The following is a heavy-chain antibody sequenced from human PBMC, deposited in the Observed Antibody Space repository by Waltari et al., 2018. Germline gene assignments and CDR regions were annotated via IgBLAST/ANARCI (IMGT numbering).Heavy chain of an antibody. Sequence: EMQLVESGGGLIQPGGSLRLSCAASGFTVSNNYMSWVRQAPGKGLEWVSVVYSGGSTYYAESVKGRFTISRDNSKNTLFLQMNSLRAEDTAMYYCASHPYGDYWGWAFDIWGQGTMVTVSS. CDR1: GFTVSNNY. CDR3: ASHPYGDYWGWAFDI. V-gene: IGHV3-53*01. J-gene: IGHJ3*02. CDR2: VYSGGST. D-gene: IGHD4-17*01.